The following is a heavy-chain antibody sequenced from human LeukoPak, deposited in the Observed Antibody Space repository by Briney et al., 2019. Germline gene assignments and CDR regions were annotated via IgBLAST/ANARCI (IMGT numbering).Heavy chain of an antibody. CDR1: GFTFSSYD. D-gene: IGHD5-12*01. J-gene: IGHJ4*02. CDR2: ISGGTT. V-gene: IGHV3-23*01. Sequence: GRSLRLSGAASGFTFSSYDMNWVRQAPGKGLEWVSAISGGTTYYADSVKGRFTISRDNSKNTLFLRMNSLRAEDTAVYYCAKDREGLGSGYDLEYFDYWGQGTLVTVSS. CDR3: AKDREGLGSGYDLEYFDY.